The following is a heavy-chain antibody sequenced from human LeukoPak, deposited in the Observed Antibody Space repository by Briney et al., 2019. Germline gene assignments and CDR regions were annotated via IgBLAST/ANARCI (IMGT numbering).Heavy chain of an antibody. D-gene: IGHD6-13*01. Sequence: GGSLRLSCAASGFTFSSYAMSWVRQAPGKGLEWVSGISWNSGSIGYADSVKGRFTISRDNAKNSLYLQMNSLRAEDTALYYCSKAAGDYWGQGTLVTVSS. V-gene: IGHV3-9*01. CDR3: SKAAGDY. J-gene: IGHJ4*02. CDR1: GFTFSSYA. CDR2: ISWNSGSI.